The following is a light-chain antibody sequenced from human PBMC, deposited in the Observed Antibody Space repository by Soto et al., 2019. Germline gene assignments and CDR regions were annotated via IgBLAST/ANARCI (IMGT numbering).Light chain of an antibody. J-gene: IGLJ1*01. CDR1: SSDVGGYDH. CDR3: SSNAGNDNYV. Sequence: QSVMAQLPSASGSLGLSVTIPCTGTSSDVGGYDHVSWYQQHPGKARTLMIYEVTKRPAGLPVRFSGSQSGNTASRTVSGLQAKDEADYYCSSNAGNDNYVFGTGTKVTVL. V-gene: IGLV2-8*01. CDR2: EVT.